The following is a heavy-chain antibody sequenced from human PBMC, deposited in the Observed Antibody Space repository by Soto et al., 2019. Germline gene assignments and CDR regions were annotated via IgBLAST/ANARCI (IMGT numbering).Heavy chain of an antibody. D-gene: IGHD2-2*01. CDR3: ARDSDCSSTSCYDYYGMDV. J-gene: IGHJ6*02. V-gene: IGHV1-18*01. CDR2: IIAYNGNT. Sequence: ASGKVSCKSSCYTFTSYGISWFRHAPGQGLEWIVWIIAYNGNTNYAQKLQGRVTMTTDTSTSTAYMELRSLRSDDTAVYYCARDSDCSSTSCYDYYGMDVWGQGTTVTVSS. CDR1: CYTFTSYG.